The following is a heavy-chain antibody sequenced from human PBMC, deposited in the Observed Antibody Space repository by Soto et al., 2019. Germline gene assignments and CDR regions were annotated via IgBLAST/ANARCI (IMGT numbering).Heavy chain of an antibody. D-gene: IGHD6-13*01. CDR1: GDSIASYS. Sequence: SETLSLTCTVSGDSIASYSWSWIRQPPGKGLEWIGYIFFRGYTNYNPSLKGRVNISVDTSNNQFSLRLTSMTAADTAVYYCARLSRGAAAGFDYWGQGALVSVSS. J-gene: IGHJ4*02. V-gene: IGHV4-59*08. CDR3: ARLSRGAAAGFDY. CDR2: IFFRGYT.